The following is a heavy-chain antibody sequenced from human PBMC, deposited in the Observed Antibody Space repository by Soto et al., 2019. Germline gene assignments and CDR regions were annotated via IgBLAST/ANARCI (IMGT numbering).Heavy chain of an antibody. CDR1: GGTFSSYA. Sequence: QVQLVQSGAEVKKPGSSVKVSCKASGGTFSSYAISWVRQAPGQGLEWMGGIIPIFGTANYAQKFQGRVTITADEATSTAYMELSSLRSEDTAVYYCARDERYRSGGSCFLRGFDYWGQGTLVTVSS. CDR2: IIPIFGTA. CDR3: ARDERYRSGGSCFLRGFDY. D-gene: IGHD2-15*01. V-gene: IGHV1-69*12. J-gene: IGHJ4*02.